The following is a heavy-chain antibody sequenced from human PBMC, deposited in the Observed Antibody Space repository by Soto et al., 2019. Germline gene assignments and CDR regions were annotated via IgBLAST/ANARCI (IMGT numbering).Heavy chain of an antibody. CDR3: ARGLGNWVSYFDY. V-gene: IGHV4-31*03. Sequence: SETLSLTCTVFGGSISSGGSYWNWIRQHPGKGLKCIGHKSYSGRTNYNPSLKSRVIISLNPSENQFSLRLTSVTAADTAVYYCARGLGNWVSYFDYWGQGSLVTVSS. J-gene: IGHJ4*02. D-gene: IGHD7-27*01. CDR1: GGSISSGGSY. CDR2: KSYSGRT.